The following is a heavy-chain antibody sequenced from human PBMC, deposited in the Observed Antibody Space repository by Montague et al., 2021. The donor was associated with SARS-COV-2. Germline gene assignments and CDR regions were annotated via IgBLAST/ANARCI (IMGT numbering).Heavy chain of an antibody. V-gene: IGHV4-61*02. CDR1: GGSISSGSYY. D-gene: IGHD2-15*01. CDR2: IYTSGST. Sequence: TLSLTCTVSGGSISSGSYYWSWIQQPAGKGLEWIGRIYTSGSTNYNPSLKSRVTISVDTSKNQFSLKLSSVTAADTAVYYCAGGPAATYYYSMDVWGQGTTVTVSS. J-gene: IGHJ6*02. CDR3: AGGPAATYYYSMDV.